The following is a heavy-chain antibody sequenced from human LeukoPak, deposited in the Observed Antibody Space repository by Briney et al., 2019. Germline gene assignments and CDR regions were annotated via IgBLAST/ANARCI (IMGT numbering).Heavy chain of an antibody. V-gene: IGHV1-18*01. CDR2: ISAYNGNT. CDR1: GYTFTSYG. J-gene: IGHJ4*02. Sequence: ASVKVSCKASGYTFTSYGISWVRQAPGQGLEWMGWISAYNGNTNYAQKLQGRVTMTTDTSTSTAYMELRSLRSDDTAVYYCAKDHLYEGPRTSWYRGGYLDNWGQGTLVTVSS. D-gene: IGHD2-2*01. CDR3: AKDHLYEGPRTSWYRGGYLDN.